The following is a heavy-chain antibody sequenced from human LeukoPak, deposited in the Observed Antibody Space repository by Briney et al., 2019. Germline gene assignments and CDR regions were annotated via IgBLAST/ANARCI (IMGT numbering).Heavy chain of an antibody. J-gene: IGHJ4*02. CDR1: GFTFSSYT. Sequence: GGSLRLSCAASGFTFSSYTMNCVREAPGKGLEWVSFISSSSSYIYYADSVKGRFTISRDNAKNSLYLQMNSLRAEDTAVYYCARADGGYGQRGDFDDWGQGTLVTVSS. CDR2: ISSSSSYI. D-gene: IGHD5-12*01. V-gene: IGHV3-21*01. CDR3: ARADGGYGQRGDFDD.